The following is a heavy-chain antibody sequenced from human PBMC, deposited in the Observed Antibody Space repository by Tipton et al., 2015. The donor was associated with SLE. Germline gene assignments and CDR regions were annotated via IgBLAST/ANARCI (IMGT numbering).Heavy chain of an antibody. V-gene: IGHV1-69*01. CDR3: ARDRSYYDILNGYYLYYYGMDV. CDR1: GGTFSSYA. J-gene: IGHJ6*02. CDR2: IIPIFGTA. Sequence: QLVQSGAEVKKPGSSVKVSCKASGGTFSSYAISWVRQAPGQGLEWMGGIIPIFGTANYAQKFQGRVTITADESTSTAYMELSSLRSEDTAVYYCARDRSYYDILNGYYLYYYGMDVWGHGTTVTVSS. D-gene: IGHD3-9*01.